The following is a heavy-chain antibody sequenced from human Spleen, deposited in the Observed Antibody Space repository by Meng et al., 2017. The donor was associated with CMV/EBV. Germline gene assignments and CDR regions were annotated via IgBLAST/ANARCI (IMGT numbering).Heavy chain of an antibody. CDR3: ARALGAGKGWFDP. V-gene: IGHV6-1*01. D-gene: IGHD4/OR15-4a*01. CDR2: TYYRSKWYS. CDR1: GDSVSSNSDA. J-gene: IGHJ5*02. Sequence: GDSVSSNSDAWNWIRQSPSRGLEWLGRTYYRSKWYSDYGVSVKSRITINSDTSKNQFSLHLNSATPEDTAVYYCARALGAGKGWFDPWGQGTLVTVSS.